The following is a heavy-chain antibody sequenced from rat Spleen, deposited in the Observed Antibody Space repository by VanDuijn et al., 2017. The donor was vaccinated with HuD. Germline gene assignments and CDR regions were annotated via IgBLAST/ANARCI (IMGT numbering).Heavy chain of an antibody. V-gene: IGHV5-27*01. D-gene: IGHD1-4*01. Sequence: EVQLMESGGGLVKPGRSLKLSCVVSGFTFNKYDMAWVRQAPTKGLEWVASISPSGGGTYYRDSVKGRFTVSRDNAKNTLYLQMDSLRSEDTATYSCTTGVYPGNFDYWGQGVMVTVSS. J-gene: IGHJ2*01. CDR1: GFTFNKYD. CDR3: TTGVYPGNFDY. CDR2: ISPSGGGT.